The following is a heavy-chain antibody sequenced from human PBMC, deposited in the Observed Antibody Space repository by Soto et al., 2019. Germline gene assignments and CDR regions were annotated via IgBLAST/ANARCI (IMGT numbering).Heavy chain of an antibody. D-gene: IGHD1-26*01. V-gene: IGHV3-23*01. Sequence: GGSLRLSCAVSGLTFRNYALSWVRQAPGKGLEWVSAISGSGDSTHYADSVKGRFTISRDNSKNTLYLQMSTLRAEDTAVYYCAKVVGSDYWGQGTLVTVSS. J-gene: IGHJ4*02. CDR3: AKVVGSDY. CDR2: ISGSGDST. CDR1: GLTFRNYA.